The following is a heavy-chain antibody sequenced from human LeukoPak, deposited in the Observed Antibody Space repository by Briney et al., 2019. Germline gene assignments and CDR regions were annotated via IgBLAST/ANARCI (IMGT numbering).Heavy chain of an antibody. Sequence: GGSLRLSCAASGFTFRSYSMNWVRQAPGKGLEWVSAIDPSSTYIYYADSVKGRFTISRDNAENSLYLQMNSLRVEDTAVYYCASKWYCGGDCYYQIDYWGQGTLVTVSS. D-gene: IGHD2-21*02. J-gene: IGHJ4*02. CDR2: IDPSSTYI. CDR1: GFTFRSYS. V-gene: IGHV3-21*01. CDR3: ASKWYCGGDCYYQIDY.